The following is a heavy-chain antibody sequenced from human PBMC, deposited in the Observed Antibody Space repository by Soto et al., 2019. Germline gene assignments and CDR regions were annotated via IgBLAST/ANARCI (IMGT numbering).Heavy chain of an antibody. CDR2: INHSGST. CDR3: ARGIAAAGSLAFDI. CDR1: GGSFSGYY. V-gene: IGHV4-34*01. D-gene: IGHD6-13*01. Sequence: QVQLQQWGAGLLKPSETLSLTCAVYGGSFSGYYWSWIRQPPGKGLEWIGEINHSGSTNYNPSLKGRVTISVDTSKNQFSLKLSSVTAADTAVYYCARGIAAAGSLAFDIWGQGTMVTVSS. J-gene: IGHJ3*02.